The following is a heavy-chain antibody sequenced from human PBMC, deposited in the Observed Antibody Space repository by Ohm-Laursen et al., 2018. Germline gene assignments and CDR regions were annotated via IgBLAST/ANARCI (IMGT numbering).Heavy chain of an antibody. CDR2: INTGGGST. CDR1: GYTFTDYY. D-gene: IGHD4-17*01. V-gene: IGHV1-46*01. Sequence: ASVKVSCKASGYTFTDYYMHWVRQTPGQGLEWMGWINTGGGSTSHAQKFQGRLTMTRDTSTSTVYMELSSLRSEDTAVYYCARVPGDYTQGAFDIWGQGTMVTVSS. J-gene: IGHJ3*02. CDR3: ARVPGDYTQGAFDI.